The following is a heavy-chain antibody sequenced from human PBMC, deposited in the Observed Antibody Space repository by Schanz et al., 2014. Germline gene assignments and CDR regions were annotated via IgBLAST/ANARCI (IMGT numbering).Heavy chain of an antibody. CDR1: GYTFISYG. D-gene: IGHD3-10*01. CDR2: IIPVLNIA. V-gene: IGHV1-69*04. J-gene: IGHJ4*02. Sequence: QVQLVQSGAELRMPGASVKVSCKASGYTFISYGIKWVQQAPGQGLEWMGKIIPVLNIATYAQRFQGRVSITADTSTNTAYMELSSLTSEDTAVHYCARGRGFYDYWGQGTLVTVSS. CDR3: ARGRGFYDY.